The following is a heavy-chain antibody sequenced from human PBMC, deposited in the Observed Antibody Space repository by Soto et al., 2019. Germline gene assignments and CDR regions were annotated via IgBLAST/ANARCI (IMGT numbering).Heavy chain of an antibody. Sequence: SETLSLTCTVSGGSLSSSSYYWGWIRQPPGKGLEWIGSIYYSGSTYYNPSLKSRVTISVDTSKNQFSLKLSSVTAADTAVYYCARHPRWYSSGGLQGGWFDPWGQGTLVTVSS. CDR3: ARHPRWYSSGGLQGGWFDP. J-gene: IGHJ5*02. CDR2: IYYSGST. V-gene: IGHV4-39*01. CDR1: GGSLSSSSYY. D-gene: IGHD6-19*01.